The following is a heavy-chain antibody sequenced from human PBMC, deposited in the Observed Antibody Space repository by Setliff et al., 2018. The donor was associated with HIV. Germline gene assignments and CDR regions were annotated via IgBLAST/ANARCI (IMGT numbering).Heavy chain of an antibody. CDR1: GGSFSGFY. J-gene: IGHJ4*02. V-gene: IGHV4-34*01. CDR3: ARLSGGMVPNY. D-gene: IGHD3-10*01. CDR2: VTHSGTA. Sequence: SETLSLTCAVYGGSFSGFYWTFIRQSPGKGLEWIGEVTHSGTAYDNPSLKSRVTISVDPSKNQILLRLSSVTAADTAVYYCARLSGGMVPNYWGQGTLVTVSS.